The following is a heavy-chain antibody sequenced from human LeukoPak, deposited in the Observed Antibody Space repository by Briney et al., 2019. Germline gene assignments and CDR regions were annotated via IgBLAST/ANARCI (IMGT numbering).Heavy chain of an antibody. CDR2: INPNSGGT. D-gene: IGHD1/OR15-1a*01. Sequence: ASVKVSCKASGYTFTGYYIHWVRQAPGQGLEWMGWINPNSGGTNSAQNFQGRVTMTRDTSISTAYMELSRLTSDDTAVYYWTRFHLGTATQREEDYWGQGTLVTVSS. CDR3: TRFHLGTATQREEDY. J-gene: IGHJ4*02. V-gene: IGHV1-2*02. CDR1: GYTFTGYY.